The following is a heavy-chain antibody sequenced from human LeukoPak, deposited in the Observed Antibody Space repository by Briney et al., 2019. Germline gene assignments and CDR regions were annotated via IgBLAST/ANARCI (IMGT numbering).Heavy chain of an antibody. CDR2: ISGSGGST. J-gene: IGHJ4*02. CDR3: AKRHSSGWYVNFDY. D-gene: IGHD6-19*01. CDR1: GFIFGRDS. Sequence: GGSLRLSCAASGFIFGRDSMNWVRQAPGKGLEWVSAISGSGGSTYYADSVKGRFTISRDNSKNTLYLQMNSLRAEDTAVYYCAKRHSSGWYVNFDYWGQGTLVTVSS. V-gene: IGHV3-23*01.